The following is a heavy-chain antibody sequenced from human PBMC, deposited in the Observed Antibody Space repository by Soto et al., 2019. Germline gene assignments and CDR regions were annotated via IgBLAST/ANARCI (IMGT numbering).Heavy chain of an antibody. V-gene: IGHV3-9*01. Sequence: GGSLRLSCAASGFTFSSYSMNWVRQAPGKGLEWVSGINWNSGSIGYGDSVKGRFAISRDNAKNSLHLQMNSLSAEDTAFYYCVKDESINWYSGHFRHWGQGTLVTVSS. D-gene: IGHD6-13*01. J-gene: IGHJ1*01. CDR2: INWNSGSI. CDR1: GFTFSSYS. CDR3: VKDESINWYSGHFRH.